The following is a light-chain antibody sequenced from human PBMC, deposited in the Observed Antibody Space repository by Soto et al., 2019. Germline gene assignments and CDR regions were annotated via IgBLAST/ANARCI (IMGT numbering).Light chain of an antibody. V-gene: IGKV1-5*03. CDR1: ATIDTW. J-gene: IGKJ1*01. CDR2: KAS. Sequence: DIQMTQSPSTLSASVGDRVAITCRASATIDTWGAWYQQKPGEAPKLLIYKASKLENGDPSRFAGFGSRTESTLTIGSLQPDDSATYYCQHYNSYSRTFGQGTKVEIK. CDR3: QHYNSYSRT.